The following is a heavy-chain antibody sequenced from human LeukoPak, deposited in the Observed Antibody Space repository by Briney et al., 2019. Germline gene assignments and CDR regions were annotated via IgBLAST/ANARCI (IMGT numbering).Heavy chain of an antibody. Sequence: SQTLSLTCAISGDSVSSNSAAWNWIRQSPSRGLEWLGRTYYRSKWYNDYAVSVKSRITINPDTSKNQFSLKLNSVTAADTAVYYCARVNLIAVAGSYYFDYWGQGTLVTVSS. J-gene: IGHJ4*02. CDR2: TYYRSKWYN. CDR1: GDSVSSNSAA. CDR3: ARVNLIAVAGSYYFDY. V-gene: IGHV6-1*01. D-gene: IGHD6-19*01.